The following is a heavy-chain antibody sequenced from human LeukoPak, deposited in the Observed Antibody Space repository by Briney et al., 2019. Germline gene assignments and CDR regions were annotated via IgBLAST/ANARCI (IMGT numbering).Heavy chain of an antibody. Sequence: GGSLRLSCVASGFIFDDYVMHWVRQGPGKGLEWVAGVSWNGGIIGYGDSVKGRFTISRDNAKNSVYLDMSSLRVEDTALYYCVKDRGRRGAALVIDYCGQGTMVTVSS. CDR1: GFIFDDYV. CDR3: VKDRGRRGAALVIDY. D-gene: IGHD5-18*01. CDR2: VSWNGGII. J-gene: IGHJ4*02. V-gene: IGHV3-9*01.